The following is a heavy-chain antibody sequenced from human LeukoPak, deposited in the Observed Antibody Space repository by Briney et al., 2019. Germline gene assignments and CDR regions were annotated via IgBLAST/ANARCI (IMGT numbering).Heavy chain of an antibody. V-gene: IGHV3-21*01. Sequence: GGSLRLSCAASGFTFSSYSMTWVRQAPGKGLEWVSSISSSSSYIYYADSVKGRFTISRDNAKNSLYLQMNSLRAEDTAVYYCARALEGWYFDLWGRGTLVTVSS. J-gene: IGHJ2*01. CDR2: ISSSSSYI. CDR3: ARALEGWYFDL. CDR1: GFTFSSYS. D-gene: IGHD6-6*01.